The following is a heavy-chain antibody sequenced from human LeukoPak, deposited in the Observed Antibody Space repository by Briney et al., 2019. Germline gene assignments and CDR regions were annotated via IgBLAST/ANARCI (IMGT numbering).Heavy chain of an antibody. D-gene: IGHD1-26*01. V-gene: IGHV1-69*01. J-gene: IGHJ6*03. CDR2: IVPISGIA. CDR1: GGTFSSHA. Sequence: SVKVSCKASGGTFSSHAIAWVRQAPGQGPEWMGGIVPISGIADYAQKFQGRVTITADESTSTAYMELRSLTSDDTAVYYCARGLQYELFKALRYYYMDVWGEGTTVTVSS. CDR3: ARGLQYELFKALRYYYMDV.